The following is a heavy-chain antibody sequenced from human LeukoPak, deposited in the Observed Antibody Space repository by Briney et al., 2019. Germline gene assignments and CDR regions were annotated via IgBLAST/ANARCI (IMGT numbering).Heavy chain of an antibody. CDR1: GYTFTGYY. J-gene: IGHJ6*02. V-gene: IGHV1-2*02. Sequence: ASVKVSCKASGYTFTGYYMHWVRQAPGQGLEWMGWINPNSGGTNYAQKFQGRVTMTRDTSISTAYMELSRLRSDDTAVYYCARGLLLPYYYYGMDAWGQGTTVTVS. CDR2: INPNSGGT. D-gene: IGHD2-15*01. CDR3: ARGLLLPYYYYGMDA.